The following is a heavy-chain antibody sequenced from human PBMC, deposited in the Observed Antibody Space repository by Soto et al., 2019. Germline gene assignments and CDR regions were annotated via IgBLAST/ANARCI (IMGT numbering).Heavy chain of an antibody. CDR2: IIPIFDTA. J-gene: IGHJ6*02. Sequence: SVKVSCKASGGTFSDFTINWVRQAPGQRLEWMGGIIPIFDTANYAEKFQGRVTITADESTSTSFMEVSSLRSEDTAVYYCARNGTQTGYSYGMDVWGQGTMVTVS. CDR1: GGTFSDFT. CDR3: ARNGTQTGYSYGMDV. V-gene: IGHV1-69*13. D-gene: IGHD1-1*01.